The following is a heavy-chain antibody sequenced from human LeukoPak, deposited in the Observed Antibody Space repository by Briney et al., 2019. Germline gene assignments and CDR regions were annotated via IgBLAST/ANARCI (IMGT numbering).Heavy chain of an antibody. D-gene: IGHD3-10*01. CDR2: INPSGGST. V-gene: IGHV1-46*01. CDR3: ARSGSPYNWFDP. J-gene: IGHJ5*02. CDR1: GYTFTSYY. Sequence: ASVKVSCKASGYTFTSYYMHWVRQAPGQGLEWMGIINPSGGSTSYVQKFQGRVTMTRDTSTSTVYMELSSLRSEDTAVYYCARSGSPYNWFDPWGQGTLVTVSS.